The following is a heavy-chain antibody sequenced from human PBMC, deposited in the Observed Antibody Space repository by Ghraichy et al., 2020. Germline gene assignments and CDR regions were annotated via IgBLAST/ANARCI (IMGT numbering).Heavy chain of an antibody. CDR3: ARDPLDGYNYRGHAAFDI. V-gene: IGHV1-2*02. CDR1: GYTFTGYY. CDR2: INPNSGGT. D-gene: IGHD5-24*01. Sequence: ASVKVSCKASGYTFTGYYMHWVRQAPGQGLEWMGWINPNSGGTNYAQKFQGRVTMTRDTSISTAYMELSRLRSDDTAVYYCARDPLDGYNYRGHAAFDIWGQGTMVTVSS. J-gene: IGHJ3*02.